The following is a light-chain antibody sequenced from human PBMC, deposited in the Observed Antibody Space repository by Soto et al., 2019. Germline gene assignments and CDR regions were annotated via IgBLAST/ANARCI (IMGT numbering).Light chain of an antibody. CDR2: EVN. V-gene: IGLV2-8*01. CDR3: SSYVDSFSVI. Sequence: QSALTQPPSASGSPGQSVAISCTGTSSDVGGYNYVSWYQQHPGKAPKLMIYEVNKRPSGVPDRFSGSKSGNTASLTVSGLQAEDEADYYCSSYVDSFSVIFGGGTKLTVL. CDR1: SSDVGGYNY. J-gene: IGLJ2*01.